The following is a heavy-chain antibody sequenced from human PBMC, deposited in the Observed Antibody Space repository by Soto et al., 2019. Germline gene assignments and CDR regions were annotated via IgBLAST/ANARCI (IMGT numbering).Heavy chain of an antibody. D-gene: IGHD2-15*01. J-gene: IGHJ4*02. CDR1: GFTLSAYW. CDR2: SSSDGTMS. Sequence: EVQVVESGGGLVEPGGSLKLSCAGSGFTLSAYWMHWVRQAPGKGLVWISRSSSDGTMSDYADSVKGRFTISRDNAKSTVLLEMSSLRAEDTAVYYCAKAVVVGQKSWVNYFDSWGQGTLVTVSS. V-gene: IGHV3-74*01. CDR3: AKAVVVGQKSWVNYFDS.